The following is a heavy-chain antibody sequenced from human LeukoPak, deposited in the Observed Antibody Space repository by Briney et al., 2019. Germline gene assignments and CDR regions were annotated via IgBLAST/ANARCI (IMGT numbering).Heavy chain of an antibody. D-gene: IGHD6-19*01. CDR1: GGSISSSSYY. J-gene: IGHJ4*02. CDR2: IYYSGST. V-gene: IGHV4-39*01. Sequence: PSETLSLTCTVSGGSISSSSYYWGWIRQPPGKGLEWIGSIYYSGSTYYNPSLKSRVTISVDTSKNQFSLKLSSVTAADTAVCYCARRGWSNVDYWGQGTLVTVSS. CDR3: ARRGWSNVDY.